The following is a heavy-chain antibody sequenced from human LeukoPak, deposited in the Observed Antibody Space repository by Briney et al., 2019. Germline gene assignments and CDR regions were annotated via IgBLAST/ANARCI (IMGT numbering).Heavy chain of an antibody. D-gene: IGHD3-16*02. J-gene: IGHJ4*02. V-gene: IGHV4-34*01. Sequence: SETLSLTCAVYGGSFSGYYWSWIRQPPGKGLEWIGEINHSGSTNYNPSLKSRVAISVDTSKNQFSLKLSSVTAADTAVYYCARQLMITFGGVIANFDYWGQGTLVTVSS. CDR3: ARQLMITFGGVIANFDY. CDR1: GGSFSGYY. CDR2: INHSGST.